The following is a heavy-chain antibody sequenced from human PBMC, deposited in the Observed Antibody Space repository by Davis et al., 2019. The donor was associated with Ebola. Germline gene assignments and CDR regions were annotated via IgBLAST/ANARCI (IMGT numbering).Heavy chain of an antibody. CDR1: GGSISSYY. Sequence: MPSETLSLTCTVSGGSISSYYWSWIRQPPGKGLEWIGYIYYSGSTNYNPSLKSRVTISVDTSKNQFSLKLSSVTAADTAVYYCAGGEVVAATLDYWGQGTLVTVSS. CDR3: AGGEVVAATLDY. J-gene: IGHJ4*02. CDR2: IYYSGST. D-gene: IGHD2-15*01. V-gene: IGHV4-59*01.